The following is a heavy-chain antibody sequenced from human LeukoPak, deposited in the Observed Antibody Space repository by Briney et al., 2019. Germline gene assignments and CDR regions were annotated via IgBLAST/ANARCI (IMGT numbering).Heavy chain of an antibody. J-gene: IGHJ5*02. CDR1: GGTFSSYA. CDR3: ARVNGTLRGWFDP. Sequence: SVKVSCKASGGTFSSYAISWVRQAPGQGLEWMGGIIPIFGTANYAQKFQGRVTITTDESTSTAYMELSSLRSEDTAVYYCARVNGTLRGWFDPWGQGTLVTVSS. D-gene: IGHD1-20*01. CDR2: IIPIFGTA. V-gene: IGHV1-69*05.